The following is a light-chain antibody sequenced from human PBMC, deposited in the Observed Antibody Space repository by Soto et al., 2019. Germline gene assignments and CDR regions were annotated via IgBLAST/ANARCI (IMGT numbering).Light chain of an antibody. V-gene: IGKV3D-15*01. CDR2: GAY. J-gene: IGKJ2*01. CDR1: QSITTN. CDR3: PQYFNWRYP. Sequence: EIVMTQSPGTLSASPGERATLSCRASQSITTNLAWYQQKPGQAPRRLIYGAYTRATGIPARFSGSGSGTEFTLTISSLQSDDFAVYHCPQYFNWRYPFAQGTRLEIK.